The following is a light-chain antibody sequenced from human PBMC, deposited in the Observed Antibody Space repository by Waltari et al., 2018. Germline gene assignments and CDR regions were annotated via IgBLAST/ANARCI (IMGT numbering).Light chain of an antibody. CDR1: QDVRSW. CDR2: AAS. Sequence: DILMTQSPSSVSASVGDRVTITRRASQDVRSWLAWYQQKPGKAPNLLIYAASSLQSGVPSRFSGSGSGTHFTLTISSLQAEDVAIYYCQQYYSAPRTFGQGTKVEIK. J-gene: IGKJ1*01. CDR3: QQYYSAPRT. V-gene: IGKV1-12*01.